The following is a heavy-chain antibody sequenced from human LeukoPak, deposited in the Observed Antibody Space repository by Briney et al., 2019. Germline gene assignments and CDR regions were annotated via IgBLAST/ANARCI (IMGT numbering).Heavy chain of an antibody. D-gene: IGHD3-9*01. V-gene: IGHV3-21*01. CDR2: ISSSSSYI. CDR1: GFTFSSCS. CDR3: VSLGDYVILTGYYGASLGY. J-gene: IGHJ4*02. Sequence: GGSLRLSCAASGFTFSSCSLNWVRQAPGKGLEWVSSISSSSSYIYYADSVKGRFTISRDNAKNSLYLQMNSLRAEDTAVYYCVSLGDYVILTGYYGASLGYWGQGTLVTVSS.